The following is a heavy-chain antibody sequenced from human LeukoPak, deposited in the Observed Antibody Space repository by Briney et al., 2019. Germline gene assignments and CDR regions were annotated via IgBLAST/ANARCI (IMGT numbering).Heavy chain of an antibody. Sequence: ASVKVSCKAFGYSLTNYYVHWLRQAPGQGLEWMGEINPSGGSTSYVQKFQGRITVTRDTYTNTVYMDLSSLRSEDTATYYCARGAPTTRIGAGRFDYWGQGSLLTVAS. CDR2: INPSGGST. CDR1: GYSLTNYY. J-gene: IGHJ4*02. V-gene: IGHV1-46*01. D-gene: IGHD5-12*01. CDR3: ARGAPTTRIGAGRFDY.